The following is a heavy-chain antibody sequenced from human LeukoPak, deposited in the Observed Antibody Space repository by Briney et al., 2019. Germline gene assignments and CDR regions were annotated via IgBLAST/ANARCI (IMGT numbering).Heavy chain of an antibody. V-gene: IGHV3-30*18. CDR3: AKTEADYGDQYFDY. CDR2: ISYDGSNK. CDR1: GFTFSSYG. J-gene: IGHJ4*02. D-gene: IGHD4-17*01. Sequence: PGRSLRLSCAASGFTFSSYGMHWVRQAPGKGLEWVAVISYDGSNKYYADSVKGRFTISRDNSKNTLYLQMNSLRAEDTAVYYCAKTEADYGDQYFDYWGQGTLVTVSS.